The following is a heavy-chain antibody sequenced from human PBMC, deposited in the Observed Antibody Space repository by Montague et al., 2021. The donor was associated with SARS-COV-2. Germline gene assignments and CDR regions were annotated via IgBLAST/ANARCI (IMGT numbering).Heavy chain of an antibody. D-gene: IGHD6-13*01. CDR1: GDSVSSNSAT. V-gene: IGHV6-1*01. CDR3: VRGIEAAGFYDY. Sequence: CAISGDSVSSNSATWNWIRQSPSRGLEWLGSTYYRSMWKSDYARXVKSRIAINPDTSKNQFSLQLSSVTPEDTALYYCVRGIEAAGFYDYWGQGTLVTVSS. CDR2: TYYRSMWKS. J-gene: IGHJ4*02.